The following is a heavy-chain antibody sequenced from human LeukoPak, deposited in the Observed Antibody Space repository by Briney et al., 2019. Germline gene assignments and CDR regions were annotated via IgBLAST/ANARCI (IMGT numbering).Heavy chain of an antibody. CDR2: IWYDGSNK. V-gene: IGHV3-33*01. CDR1: GFTFSSYG. Sequence: GGSLRLSCAASGFTFSSYGMNWVRQAPGKGLEWVAVIWYDGSNKYYADSVKGRFTISRDNSKNTLYLQMNSLRAEDTAVYYCARDSDTAMVTYYMDVWGKGTTVTVSS. CDR3: ARDSDTAMVTYYMDV. D-gene: IGHD5-18*01. J-gene: IGHJ6*03.